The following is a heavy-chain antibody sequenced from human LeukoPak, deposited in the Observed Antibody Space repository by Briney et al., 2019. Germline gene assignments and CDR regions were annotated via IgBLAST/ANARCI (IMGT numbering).Heavy chain of an antibody. CDR3: ARGRDGSGSYDWFDP. D-gene: IGHD3-10*01. CDR1: GGSISSSNYY. Sequence: SETLSLTCTVSGGSISSSNYYWGWIRQPPGKGLEWIGSIYYSGSTYYNPSLKSRVTISVDTSKNQFSLKLSSVTAADTAVYYCARGRDGSGSYDWFDPWGQGTLVTVSA. J-gene: IGHJ5*02. V-gene: IGHV4-39*01. CDR2: IYYSGST.